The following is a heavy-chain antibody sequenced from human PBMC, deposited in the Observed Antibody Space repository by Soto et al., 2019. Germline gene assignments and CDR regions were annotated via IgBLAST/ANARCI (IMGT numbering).Heavy chain of an antibody. Sequence: GGSLRLSCAASGFTFSSYAMSWVRQAPGKGLEWVSAISGSGGSTYYADSVKGRFTISRDNSKNTLYLQMNSLRAEDTAVYYCAKARGRSAYYDSSGYFVWGQGTMVTVSS. CDR1: GFTFSSYA. D-gene: IGHD3-22*01. CDR2: ISGSGGST. V-gene: IGHV3-23*01. J-gene: IGHJ3*01. CDR3: AKARGRSAYYDSSGYFV.